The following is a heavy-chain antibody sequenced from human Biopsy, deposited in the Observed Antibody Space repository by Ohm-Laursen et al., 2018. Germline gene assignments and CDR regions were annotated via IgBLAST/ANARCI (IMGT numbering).Heavy chain of an antibody. D-gene: IGHD3-22*01. CDR3: ARGDYFDSNGYFWFDP. CDR1: GGSISSGGSY. Sequence: SQTLSLTCTVSGGSISSGGSYWSWIRQRPGKGLEWIGYIFNSANTYYNPSLKNLITISGDTSKNQFSLKLNSVTAADTAAYYCARGDYFDSNGYFWFDPWGQGTLVTVSS. J-gene: IGHJ5*02. V-gene: IGHV4-31*01. CDR2: IFNSANT.